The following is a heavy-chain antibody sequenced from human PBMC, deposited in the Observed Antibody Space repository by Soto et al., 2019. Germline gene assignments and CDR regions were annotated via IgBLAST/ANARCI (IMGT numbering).Heavy chain of an antibody. Sequence: GEYLRSSCKGCGYTFTDSWIGWPRQLQGKILKLMCIIYPGDSDTRNGPSFQGHFTITVDNSTNTAYLQWNTLRASDTAIYYCAIQISNFRYYYYAYDVQRRVTTVT. CDR2: IYPGDSDT. V-gene: IGHV5-51*01. CDR3: AIQISNFRYYYYAYDV. CDR1: GYTFTDSW. J-gene: IGHJ6*02. D-gene: IGHD4-4*01.